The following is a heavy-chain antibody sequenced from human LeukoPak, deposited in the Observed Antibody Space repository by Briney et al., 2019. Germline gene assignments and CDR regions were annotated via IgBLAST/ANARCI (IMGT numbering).Heavy chain of an antibody. D-gene: IGHD3-3*01. J-gene: IGHJ4*02. CDR1: GYTFTSYG. CDR2: IDPDGGGT. Sequence: GASVKVSCKASGYTFTSYGISWVRQAPGQGLEWMGWIDPDGGGTNYAQMFRGRVTMTRDTSISTAYMELSSLRSDDTAIYYCARVSGRSGPFEYWGQGTLVTVSS. CDR3: ARVSGRSGPFEY. V-gene: IGHV1-2*02.